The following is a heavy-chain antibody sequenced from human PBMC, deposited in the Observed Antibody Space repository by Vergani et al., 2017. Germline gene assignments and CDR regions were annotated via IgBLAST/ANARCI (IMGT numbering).Heavy chain of an antibody. D-gene: IGHD3-3*01. J-gene: IGHJ1*01. CDR2: IFSGGYT. Sequence: QLVESGGDLVQPGGSLRLSCAVSGFTVSSHYMGWVRQAPGKGLEWVSVIFSGGYTYYADSVKGRFTISRDDSKNCLYLQMNSLRAEETAVYYCADQYYDFWSGQDWGQGTLVTVSS. CDR1: GFTVSSHY. V-gene: IGHV3-66*01. CDR3: ADQYYDFWSGQD.